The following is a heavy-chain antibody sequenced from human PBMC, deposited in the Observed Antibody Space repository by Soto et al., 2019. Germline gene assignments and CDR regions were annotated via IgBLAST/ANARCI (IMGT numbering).Heavy chain of an antibody. V-gene: IGHV4-39*01. D-gene: IGHD6-19*01. J-gene: IGHJ5*02. Sequence: SETLSLTCSVSGGSINSSSYFWGWVRQPPGKGLEWIGSIYYSGSTYYNPSLRSRVTISVDTSKNQFSLKLSSVTAADTAVFYCARHYSSGSRNWFDPWGQGTLVTSPQ. CDR2: IYYSGST. CDR3: ARHYSSGSRNWFDP. CDR1: GGSINSSSYF.